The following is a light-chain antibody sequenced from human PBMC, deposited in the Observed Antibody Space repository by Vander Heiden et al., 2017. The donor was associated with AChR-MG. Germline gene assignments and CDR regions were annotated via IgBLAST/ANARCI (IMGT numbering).Light chain of an antibody. CDR2: KAS. V-gene: IGKV1-5*03. CDR3: QQYNSYSYT. J-gene: IGKJ2*01. CDR1: QSISSW. Sequence: DIQMTQSPSTLSASVGDRVLITCRASQSISSWLAWYQQKPGKAPKLLIYKASSLESGVPSRFSGSGSGTEFTLTISSLQPDDFATYYCQQYNSYSYTFGQGTKLEIK.